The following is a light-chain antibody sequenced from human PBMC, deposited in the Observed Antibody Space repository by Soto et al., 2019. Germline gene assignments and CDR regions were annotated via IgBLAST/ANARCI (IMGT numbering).Light chain of an antibody. CDR2: ENN. J-gene: IGLJ2*01. V-gene: IGLV1-51*02. CDR3: GTWDSSLSAVV. CDR1: SSNIGNNY. Sequence: QSVLTQPPSVSAALGQTVTISCSGSSSNIGNNYVSWYQQLPGTAPKLLIYENNKRPSGIPDRFSGSKSGTSATLGITGLQTGDEADYYCGTWDSSLSAVVFGGGTKVTVL.